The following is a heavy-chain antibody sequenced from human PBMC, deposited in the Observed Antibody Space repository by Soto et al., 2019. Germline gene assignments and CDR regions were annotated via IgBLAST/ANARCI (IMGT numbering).Heavy chain of an antibody. CDR3: TGGGAGLDY. V-gene: IGHV3-74*01. CDR2: INSDGSTT. CDR1: GFTFNNYW. D-gene: IGHD3-16*01. J-gene: IGHJ4*02. Sequence: EVQLAESGGGLVQPGGSLRLSCAAYGFTFNNYWMYWVRQAPGKGLVWVSRINSDGSTTNYADSVKGRFTISRDNAKNTVYLQMNSLKDEDTAVDSGTGGGAGLDYWGQGTLVTVSS.